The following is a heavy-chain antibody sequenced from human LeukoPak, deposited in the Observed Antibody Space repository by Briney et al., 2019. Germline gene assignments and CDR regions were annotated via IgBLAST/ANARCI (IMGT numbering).Heavy chain of an antibody. CDR1: GYSFTSYW. Sequence: GESLRISCKGSGYSFTSYWISWVRQMPGKGLEWMGRIDPSDSYTNYSPSFQGHVAISADKSISTAYLQWSSLKASDTAMYDCARARGYSYGSHGDWGQGTLVTVSS. CDR2: IDPSDSYT. J-gene: IGHJ4*02. CDR3: ARARGYSYGSHGD. D-gene: IGHD5-18*01. V-gene: IGHV5-10-1*01.